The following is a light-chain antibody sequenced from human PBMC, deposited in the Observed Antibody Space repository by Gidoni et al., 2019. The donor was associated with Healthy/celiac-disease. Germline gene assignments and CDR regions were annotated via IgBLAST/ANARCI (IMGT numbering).Light chain of an antibody. V-gene: IGKV1-39*01. Sequence: DIQMTQSPSSLSESVGARVTITCRASQSISSYLNWYQQKPGKDPKLLIYAASSLQSGVPSRFSGSGSGTDFTLTISSLQPEDFATYYCQQSYSTPPAFGQGTKVEIK. CDR1: QSISSY. J-gene: IGKJ1*01. CDR3: QQSYSTPPA. CDR2: AAS.